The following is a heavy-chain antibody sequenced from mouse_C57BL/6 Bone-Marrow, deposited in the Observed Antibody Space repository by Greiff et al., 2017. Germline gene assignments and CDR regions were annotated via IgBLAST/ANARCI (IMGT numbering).Heavy chain of an antibody. CDR3: ARSTMVTTHYYAMDY. CDR2: IYPRSGNT. D-gene: IGHD2-2*01. J-gene: IGHJ4*01. Sequence: VQLVESGAELARPGASVKLSCKASGYTFTSSGISWVKQRTGQGLEWIGEIYPRSGNTYYNEKFKGKAKLTADKSSSTAYMELRSLTSEDSAVYFCARSTMVTTHYYAMDYWGQGTSVTVSS. CDR1: GYTFTSSG. V-gene: IGHV1-81*01.